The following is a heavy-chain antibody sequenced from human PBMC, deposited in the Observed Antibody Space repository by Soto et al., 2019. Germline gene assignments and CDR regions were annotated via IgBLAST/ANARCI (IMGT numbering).Heavy chain of an antibody. V-gene: IGHV1-3*01. J-gene: IGHJ4*02. D-gene: IGHD3-10*01. CDR2: INGGSGNT. Sequence: SVKGSCKSSGFTFTSYAIHWLRQAPVQRPQWMGWINGGSGNTKYSQDFQGRVTFTRDTFATTAYLELSSLRSEDTAVYYCARVPPWGNSAGDYYIQHYDSWGQGTPVPSPQ. CDR1: GFTFTSYA. CDR3: ARVPPWGNSAGDYYIQHYDS.